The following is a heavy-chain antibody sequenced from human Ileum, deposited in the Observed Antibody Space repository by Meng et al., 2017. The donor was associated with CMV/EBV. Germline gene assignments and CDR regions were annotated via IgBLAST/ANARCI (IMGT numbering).Heavy chain of an antibody. CDR3: ARGQTVRGFEY. J-gene: IGHJ4*02. Sequence: AHLRESGPGLVKPSETLSLTCTIPSASITPYYWNWIRQPAGKGLEWIGRIYTGGPTDYNPSLKSRVTMSVDMSKNQFFLNLSSVTAADTAVYYCARGQTVRGFEYWGLGILVTVSS. V-gene: IGHV4-4*07. CDR2: IYTGGPT. CDR1: SASITPYY. D-gene: IGHD3-10*01.